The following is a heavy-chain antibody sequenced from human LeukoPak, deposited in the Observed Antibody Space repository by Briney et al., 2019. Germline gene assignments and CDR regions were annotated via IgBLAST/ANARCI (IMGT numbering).Heavy chain of an antibody. V-gene: IGHV3-21*01. Sequence: GGSLRLSCAASGFTFSSYSMNWVRPAPGKGLEWVSSISTSSSYIYYADSVKGRFTISRDNAKNSLYLQMNSLRAEDTAVYYCARDETFLLYGGNSVAFDIWGQGTMVTVSS. CDR2: ISTSSSYI. D-gene: IGHD4-23*01. CDR3: ARDETFLLYGGNSVAFDI. CDR1: GFTFSSYS. J-gene: IGHJ3*02.